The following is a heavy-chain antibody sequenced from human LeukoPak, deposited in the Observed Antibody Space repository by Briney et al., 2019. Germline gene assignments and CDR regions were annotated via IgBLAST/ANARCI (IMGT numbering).Heavy chain of an antibody. D-gene: IGHD3-22*01. CDR1: GFTFSSYA. Sequence: TGGSLRLSCAASGFTFSSYAMSWVRQAPGKGLEWVSAISGSGGSTYYADSVKGRFTISRDNSKNTLYLQMNSLRAEDTAVYYCAKFPGYYYDSSGYSLDYWGQGTLVTVSS. CDR2: ISGSGGST. J-gene: IGHJ4*02. CDR3: AKFPGYYYDSSGYSLDY. V-gene: IGHV3-23*01.